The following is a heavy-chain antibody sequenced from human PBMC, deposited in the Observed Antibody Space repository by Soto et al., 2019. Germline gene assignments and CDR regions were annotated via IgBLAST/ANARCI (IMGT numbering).Heavy chain of an antibody. CDR3: ARELRITMVRGVIAYGMDV. D-gene: IGHD3-10*01. V-gene: IGHV3-33*01. Sequence: SLRLSCAASGFTFSSYGMHWVRQAPGKGLEWVAVIWYDGSNKYYADSVKGRFTISRDNSKNTLYLQMNSLRAEDTAVYYCARELRITMVRGVIAYGMDVWGQGTTVTVYS. J-gene: IGHJ6*02. CDR2: IWYDGSNK. CDR1: GFTFSSYG.